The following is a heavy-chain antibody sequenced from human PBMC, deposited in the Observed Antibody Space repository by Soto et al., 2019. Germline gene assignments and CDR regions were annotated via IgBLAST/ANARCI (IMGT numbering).Heavy chain of an antibody. V-gene: IGHV4-30-4*01. D-gene: IGHD3-10*01. Sequence: QVQLQESGPGLVEPSQTLSLTCTVSGDSISNGYYTWRWIRQPPGKDLEWIGHIYNSVNTYSNPSLKSRVTISADTSTNQFSLKLSSVTAADTAVYYCARGPSGDKVDYWGQGTLVTVSS. CDR2: IYNSVNT. CDR3: ARGPSGDKVDY. CDR1: GDSISNGYYT. J-gene: IGHJ4*02.